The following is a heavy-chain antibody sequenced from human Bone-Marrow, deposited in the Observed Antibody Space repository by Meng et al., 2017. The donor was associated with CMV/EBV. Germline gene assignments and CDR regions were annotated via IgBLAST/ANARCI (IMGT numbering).Heavy chain of an antibody. J-gene: IGHJ6*02. Sequence: GGSLRLSCAASGFTVSSNYMSWVRQAPGKGLEWVSVIYSGGSTYYADSVKGRFTISRDNSKSTLYLQMNSLRAEETAVYYCARDFRFYGDDGYYYYGMDVWGQGTTVTVSS. D-gene: IGHD4-17*01. CDR1: GFTVSSNY. CDR3: ARDFRFYGDDGYYYYGMDV. CDR2: IYSGGST. V-gene: IGHV3-66*02.